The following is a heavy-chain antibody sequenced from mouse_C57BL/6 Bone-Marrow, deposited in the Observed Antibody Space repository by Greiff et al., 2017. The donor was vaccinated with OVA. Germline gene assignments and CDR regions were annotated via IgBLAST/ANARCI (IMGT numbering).Heavy chain of an antibody. CDR1: GFTFSDYY. Sequence: EVKLVESEGGLVQPGSSMKLSCTASGFTFSDYYMAWVRQVPEKGLEWVANINHDGSSTYYLDSLKSRFIISRDNAKNILYLQMSSLKSEDTATYYCAREGYYGFDYWGKGTTLTVAS. CDR2: INHDGSST. J-gene: IGHJ2*01. D-gene: IGHD1-1*01. CDR3: AREGYYGFDY. V-gene: IGHV5-16*01.